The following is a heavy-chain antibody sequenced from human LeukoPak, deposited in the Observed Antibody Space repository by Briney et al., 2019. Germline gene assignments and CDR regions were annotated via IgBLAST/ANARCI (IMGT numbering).Heavy chain of an antibody. J-gene: IGHJ5*02. CDR3: AIDQPPRGPNWFDP. Sequence: SETLSVTCIVSGGSISSSRYYWGWIRQPPGKALEWIGSVYYIGSTYYKLPLKSRVTISVDTSKNQFSLKLSSVTAADTAVYYGAIDQPPRGPNWFDPWGQGTLVTVSS. CDR1: GGSISSSRYY. V-gene: IGHV4-39*07. D-gene: IGHD3/OR15-3a*01. CDR2: VYYIGST.